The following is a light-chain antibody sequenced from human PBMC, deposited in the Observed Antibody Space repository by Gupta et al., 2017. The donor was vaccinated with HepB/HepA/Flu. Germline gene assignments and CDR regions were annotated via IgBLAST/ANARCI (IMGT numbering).Light chain of an antibody. V-gene: IGKV3-11*01. CDR3: QQEKNWPSRT. CDR2: DAS. J-gene: IGKJ4*01. CDR1: QSVSSY. Sequence: IVMTQSPATLSLFPGERATLSCRASQSVSSYLAWYQQKPGQAPRLLIYDASNRATGIPARVSGSGSGTDFTLTISSLQAEDFAVYYRQQEKNWPSRTFGGGTKVEIK.